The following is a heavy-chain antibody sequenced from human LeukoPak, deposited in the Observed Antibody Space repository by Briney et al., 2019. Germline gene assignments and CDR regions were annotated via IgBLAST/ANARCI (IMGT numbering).Heavy chain of an antibody. CDR1: GFTYSSYA. J-gene: IGHJ4*02. V-gene: IGHV3-23*01. CDR2: LRGDGST. D-gene: IGHD1-1*01. CDR3: AKASWVSNGDAVL. Sequence: GGSLRLSCAASGFTYSSYAMSWVRQAPARGLEWVSSLRGDGSTFYADSVKGRFTLSRDESRNTVYFQLNSLRVEDTAVYYCAKASWVSNGDAVLWGQGTLVTVFS.